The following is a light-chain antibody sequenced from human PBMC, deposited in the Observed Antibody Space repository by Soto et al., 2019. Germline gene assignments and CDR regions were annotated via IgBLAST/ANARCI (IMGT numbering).Light chain of an antibody. CDR1: QSISTW. Sequence: DIQMTQSPSTLSASVGERVTITCRASQSISTWLAWYQQKPGKAPELLIYDASSLGSGVPSRFSGSGSGTEFTLTISSLQPDDFATYYCQQYNIYWTFGQGTKVEIK. J-gene: IGKJ1*01. CDR3: QQYNIYWT. CDR2: DAS. V-gene: IGKV1-5*01.